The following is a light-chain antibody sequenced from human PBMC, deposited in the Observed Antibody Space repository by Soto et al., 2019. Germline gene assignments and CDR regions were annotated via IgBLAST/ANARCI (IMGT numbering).Light chain of an antibody. CDR2: DVS. V-gene: IGLV2-14*03. Sequence: QSVLTQPASLSGSPGQSITISCTGTSSDIGGYNYVSWYQHHPGKAPKLIIYDVSNRPSGVSGHFSGSKSDNTASLTISGLQAEDEAHYYCSSYTSSTTVIFGGGTKLTVL. J-gene: IGLJ2*01. CDR3: SSYTSSTTVI. CDR1: SSDIGGYNY.